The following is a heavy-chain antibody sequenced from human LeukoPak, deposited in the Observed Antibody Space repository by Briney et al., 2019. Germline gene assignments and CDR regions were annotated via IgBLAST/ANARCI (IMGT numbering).Heavy chain of an antibody. CDR1: GFSFSTHW. Sequence: TGGSLRLSCVASGFSFSTHWMHWVRQAPGKGLVCVAQINSDGSRTSYADSVKGRFTISRDNAKNTLYLEMISLRAEDTAVYYCGSLTVVARDHWGQGTLVTVSS. CDR3: GSLTVVARDH. D-gene: IGHD3-22*01. V-gene: IGHV3-74*01. J-gene: IGHJ4*02. CDR2: INSDGSRT.